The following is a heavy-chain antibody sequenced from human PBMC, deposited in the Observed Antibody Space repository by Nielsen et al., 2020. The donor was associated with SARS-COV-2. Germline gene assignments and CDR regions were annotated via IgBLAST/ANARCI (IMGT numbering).Heavy chain of an antibody. Sequence: LSLTCAASGFTFSSYGMHWVRQAPGKGLEWVAVISYDGSNKYYADSVKGRFTISRDNSKNTLYLQMNSLRAEDTAVYYCARDRRRERGYSSGWLDYWGQGTLVTVSS. J-gene: IGHJ4*02. V-gene: IGHV3-30*19. CDR2: ISYDGSNK. CDR1: GFTFSSYG. D-gene: IGHD6-19*01. CDR3: ARDRRRERGYSSGWLDY.